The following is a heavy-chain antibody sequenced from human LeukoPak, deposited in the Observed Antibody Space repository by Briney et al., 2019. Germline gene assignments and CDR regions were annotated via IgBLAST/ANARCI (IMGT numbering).Heavy chain of an antibody. D-gene: IGHD1-7*01. CDR3: ARSNWNYKASFDY. CDR1: GGSISSSSHY. J-gene: IGHJ4*02. CDR2: IYYSGTT. V-gene: IGHV4-39*01. Sequence: PSETLSLTCTVSGGSISSSSHYWGWVRQPPGKGLEWIGSIYYSGTTYQNPSLKRRVTMSVDTSKNQFSLRLRSVTAADTAVYYCARSNWNYKASFDYWGQGTLVTVSS.